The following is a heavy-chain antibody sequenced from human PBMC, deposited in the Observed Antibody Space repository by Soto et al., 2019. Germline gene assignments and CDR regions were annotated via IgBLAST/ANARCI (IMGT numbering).Heavy chain of an antibody. Sequence: GGSLRLSCAAFGFTFSSYALSWVRQAPGKGLEWVSAISGSGGSTYYADSVKGRFTISRDNSKDTLYLQMNSLRADDTAVYYCAKLGSRDAYLTNWFDPWGQGTLVTVSS. D-gene: IGHD2-2*01. CDR3: AKLGSRDAYLTNWFDP. V-gene: IGHV3-23*01. J-gene: IGHJ5*02. CDR1: GFTFSSYA. CDR2: ISGSGGST.